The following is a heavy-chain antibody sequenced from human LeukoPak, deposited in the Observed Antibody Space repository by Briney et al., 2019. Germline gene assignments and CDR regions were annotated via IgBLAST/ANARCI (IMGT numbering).Heavy chain of an antibody. CDR1: GFTFSSYG. J-gene: IGHJ4*02. CDR2: IRYDGSNK. V-gene: IGHV3-30*02. Sequence: PGGSLRLSCAASGFTFSSYGMHWVRQAPGKGLEWVAFIRYDGSNKYYADSVKGRFTISRDNSKNTLYLQMNSLRAEDTAVYYCAKEYSPEPQFDYWGQGTLVTVSS. CDR3: AKEYSPEPQFDY. D-gene: IGHD1-14*01.